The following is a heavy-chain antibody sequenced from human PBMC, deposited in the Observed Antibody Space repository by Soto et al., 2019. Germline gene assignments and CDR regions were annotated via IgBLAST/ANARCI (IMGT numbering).Heavy chain of an antibody. D-gene: IGHD3-3*01. CDR3: AKRYDFWSGRWYGLGV. CDR1: GASINSANW. J-gene: IGHJ6*02. CDR2: IYHTGST. Sequence: QVLLEESGPGLVRPSGTLSLTCSVSGASINSANWWVWVRQPPGKGLEWIGEIYHTGSTTYNPSLTTRATRSVDKSKNQFSLIVTSVTAADTAVYYCAKRYDFWSGRWYGLGVWGQGTTVTVSS. V-gene: IGHV4-4*02.